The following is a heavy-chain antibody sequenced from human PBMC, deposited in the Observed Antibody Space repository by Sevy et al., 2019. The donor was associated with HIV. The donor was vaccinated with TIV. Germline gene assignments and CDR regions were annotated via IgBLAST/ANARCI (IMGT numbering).Heavy chain of an antibody. CDR2: ISRSSGSI. CDR3: AKVDVVVPVADYGLDV. D-gene: IGHD2-2*01. V-gene: IGHV3-23*01. Sequence: GGSLRLSCAASGFTFSNYAMSRVRQAPWKGLEWVSSISRSSGSIHYADSVKGRFTISRDNSKNTLYLQMNSLRAEETAVYYCAKVDVVVPVADYGLDVWGQGTTVTVSS. J-gene: IGHJ6*02. CDR1: GFTFSNYA.